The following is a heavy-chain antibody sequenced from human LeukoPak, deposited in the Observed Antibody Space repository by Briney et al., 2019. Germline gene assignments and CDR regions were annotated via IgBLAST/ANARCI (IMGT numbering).Heavy chain of an antibody. CDR2: ISSSSTI. CDR3: ARDPRGYCSSTSCYFDY. J-gene: IGHJ4*02. Sequence: GGSLRLSCAASGFTFSSYSMNWVRQAPGKGLEWVSYISSSSTIYYADSAKGRFTISRDNAKNSLYLQMNSLRAEDTAVYYCARDPRGYCSSTSCYFDYWGQGTLVAVSS. D-gene: IGHD2-2*01. CDR1: GFTFSSYS. V-gene: IGHV3-48*01.